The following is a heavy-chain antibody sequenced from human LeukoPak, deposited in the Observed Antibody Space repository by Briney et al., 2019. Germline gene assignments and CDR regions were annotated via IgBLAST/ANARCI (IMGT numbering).Heavy chain of an antibody. Sequence: SETLSLTCTVSVGSISSGGYYWSWIRQHPGKGLEWIGYIYYSGSTYYNPSLKSRVTISVDTSKNQFSLKLTSVTAADTAVYYCVRGHSIAVADSMDVWGKGTTVTVSS. CDR2: IYYSGST. CDR1: VGSISSGGYY. V-gene: IGHV4-31*03. D-gene: IGHD6-19*01. CDR3: VRGHSIAVADSMDV. J-gene: IGHJ6*04.